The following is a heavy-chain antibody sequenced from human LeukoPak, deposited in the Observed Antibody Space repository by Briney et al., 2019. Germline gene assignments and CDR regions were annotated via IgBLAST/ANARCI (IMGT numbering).Heavy chain of an antibody. Sequence: ASVKVSCKASGYTFTAYYINWVRQAPGQRLEWMGRIDPNSGDTNPAQEFQGRVTMTRDTSITTAQMDLSRLKSDDTALYYCARDLASTPFWELDYWGQGTLLTVSS. V-gene: IGHV1-2*06. CDR3: ARDLASTPFWELDY. D-gene: IGHD1-26*01. CDR1: GYTFTAYY. CDR2: IDPNSGDT. J-gene: IGHJ4*02.